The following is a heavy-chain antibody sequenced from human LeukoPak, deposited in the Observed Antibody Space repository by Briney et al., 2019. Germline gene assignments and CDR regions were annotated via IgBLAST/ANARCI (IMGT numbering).Heavy chain of an antibody. V-gene: IGHV3-23*01. D-gene: IGHD1-26*01. CDR3: AKGGPYRPFDY. CDR2: ISGSGGST. J-gene: IGHJ4*02. Sequence: SGGSLRLSCAASGFTFSSYAMSWVRQAPGKGLEWVSAISGSGGSTYYADSVKGRFTISRDNSKNTVYLQLDSLRVEDTAIYYCAKGGPYRPFDYWGQGTLVTVSS. CDR1: GFTFSSYA.